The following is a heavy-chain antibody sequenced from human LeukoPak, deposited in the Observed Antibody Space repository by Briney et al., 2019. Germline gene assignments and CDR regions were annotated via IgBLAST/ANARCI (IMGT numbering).Heavy chain of an antibody. Sequence: PGGSLRLSCAASGFTFSSYAMSWVRQAPGKGLEWVSAISGSGGSTYYADSVKGRFTISRDNSKNTLYLQMNSLRAEDTAVYYCAREGRDCSSTSCYLDYWGQGTLVTVSS. V-gene: IGHV3-23*01. CDR2: ISGSGGST. D-gene: IGHD2-2*01. CDR3: AREGRDCSSTSCYLDY. CDR1: GFTFSSYA. J-gene: IGHJ4*02.